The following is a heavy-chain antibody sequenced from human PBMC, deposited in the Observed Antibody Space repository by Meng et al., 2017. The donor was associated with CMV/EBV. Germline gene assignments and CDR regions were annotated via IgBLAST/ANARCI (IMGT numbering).Heavy chain of an antibody. J-gene: IGHJ4*02. V-gene: IGHV5-51*01. Sequence: KVSCKGSGYSFTSYWIGWVRQTPEKGLEWMGIMYPRDSDIRYSPSFQGQVTISADKSISTAYLQWSTLEASDTAIYYCARPTVVGGRPRTFDYWGQGTLVTVSS. D-gene: IGHD3-16*01. CDR2: MYPRDSDI. CDR3: ARPTVVGGRPRTFDY. CDR1: GYSFTSYW.